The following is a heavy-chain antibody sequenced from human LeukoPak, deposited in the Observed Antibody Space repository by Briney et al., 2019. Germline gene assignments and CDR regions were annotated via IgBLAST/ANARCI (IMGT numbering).Heavy chain of an antibody. V-gene: IGHV1-18*01. J-gene: IGHJ6*03. CDR2: ISAYNGNT. CDR1: GYTFTSNG. D-gene: IGHD6-19*01. Sequence: GASVKVSCKVSGYTFTSNGSTWVRQAPGQGLEWMGWISAYNGNTNYAQKLQGRVTMTTDTSTSTAYMELRSLRSDDTAVYYCASSDSSGRYGGYYYYYMDVWGKGTTVTVSS. CDR3: ASSDSSGRYGGYYYYYMDV.